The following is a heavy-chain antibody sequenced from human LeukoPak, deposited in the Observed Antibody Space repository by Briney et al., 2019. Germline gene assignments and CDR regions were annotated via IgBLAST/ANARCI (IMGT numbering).Heavy chain of an antibody. CDR2: IYYSGST. V-gene: IGHV4-39*07. Sequence: SETLSLTCTVSGGSISSSSYYWGWIRQPPGKGLEWIGSIYYSGSTYYNPSLKSRVTISVDTSKNQFSLKLSSVTAADTAVYYCARVGESITIFGVVTRGPIDYWGQGTLVTVSS. J-gene: IGHJ4*02. CDR3: ARVGESITIFGVVTRGPIDY. CDR1: GGSISSSSYY. D-gene: IGHD3-3*01.